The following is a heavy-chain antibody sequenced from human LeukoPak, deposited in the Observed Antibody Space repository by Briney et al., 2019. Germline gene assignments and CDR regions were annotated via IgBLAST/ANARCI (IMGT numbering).Heavy chain of an antibody. V-gene: IGHV4-4*07. CDR1: GGSISSCY. D-gene: IGHD2-2*02. Sequence: PSETLSLTCTVSGGSISSCYWSWIRQPAGKGLEWIGRIYTSGSTNYNPSLKGRVTMSVDTSKNQFSLKLSSVTAADTAVYYCARTYCSSTSCYNRGYYYYYYMDVWGKGTTVTVSS. J-gene: IGHJ6*03. CDR3: ARTYCSSTSCYNRGYYYYYYMDV. CDR2: IYTSGST.